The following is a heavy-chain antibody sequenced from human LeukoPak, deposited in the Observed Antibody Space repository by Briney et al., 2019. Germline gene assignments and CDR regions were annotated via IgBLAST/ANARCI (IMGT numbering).Heavy chain of an antibody. Sequence: SVKVSCKSSGGTFSSYAISWVRQAPGQGLKWMGGFIPIFGTANYAQKFQGRVTITADESTSTAYMELSSLRSEDTAVYYCARDGDRDGYNSSFEYFQHWGQGTLVTVSS. J-gene: IGHJ1*01. D-gene: IGHD5-24*01. CDR3: ARDGDRDGYNSSFEYFQH. V-gene: IGHV1-69*01. CDR1: GGTFSSYA. CDR2: FIPIFGTA.